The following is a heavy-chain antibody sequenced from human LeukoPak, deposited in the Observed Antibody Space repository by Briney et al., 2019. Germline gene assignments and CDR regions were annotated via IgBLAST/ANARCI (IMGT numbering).Heavy chain of an antibody. Sequence: ASVKVSCKVSGYTLTELSMHWVRQAPGKGLEWRGGFDPEDGETIYAQKFQGRVTMTEDTSTDTAYMELSSLRSEDTAVYYCATGEGGGWSLDYWGQGTLVTVSS. CDR3: ATGEGGGWSLDY. J-gene: IGHJ4*02. D-gene: IGHD6-19*01. CDR2: FDPEDGET. V-gene: IGHV1-24*01. CDR1: GYTLTELS.